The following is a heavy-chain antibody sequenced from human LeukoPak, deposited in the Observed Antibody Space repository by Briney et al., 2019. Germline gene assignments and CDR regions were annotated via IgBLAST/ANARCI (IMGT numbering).Heavy chain of an antibody. CDR1: GFTFSSYA. CDR2: ISGSGGST. Sequence: GGSLRLSCAASGFTFSSYAMSWVRQAPGKGLEWVSGISGSGGSTHYADSVKGRFTISRDNSKNTLYLQMTSLRAEDTAVYYCASRRSYTYTPFDYWAREPWSPSPQ. V-gene: IGHV3-23*01. CDR3: ASRRSYTYTPFDY. J-gene: IGHJ4*02. D-gene: IGHD2-15*01.